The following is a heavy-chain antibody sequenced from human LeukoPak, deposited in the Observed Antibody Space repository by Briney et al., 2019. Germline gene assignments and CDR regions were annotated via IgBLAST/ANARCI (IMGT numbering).Heavy chain of an antibody. CDR2: ISYSGGT. Sequence: SETLSLTCTVSGGSISSYYWSWIRQPPGKGLEWIGYISYSGGTDYNPSLKSRVTISLDTSKNQFSLRLSSVTAADTAVYYCARETRLHSGSYSNDAFDIWGQGTMVTVSS. CDR3: ARETRLHSGSYSNDAFDI. V-gene: IGHV4-59*01. CDR1: GGSISSYY. J-gene: IGHJ3*02. D-gene: IGHD1-26*01.